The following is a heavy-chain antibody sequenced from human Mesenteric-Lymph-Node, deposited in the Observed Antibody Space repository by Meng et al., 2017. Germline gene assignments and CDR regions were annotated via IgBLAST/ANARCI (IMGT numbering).Heavy chain of an antibody. J-gene: IGHJ2*01. Sequence: GQLQESGPGLVKPSGTLSLTCAVSGGSISISTWWSWVRQPPGKGLEWIGEIYHSGGTNYNPSLRGRVTISLDKSKNQFSLTLRSVTAADTAVYYCARVGWRQWSFDLWGRGTLVTVSS. V-gene: IGHV4-4*02. D-gene: IGHD5-18*01. CDR3: ARVGWRQWSFDL. CDR1: GGSISISTW. CDR2: IYHSGGT.